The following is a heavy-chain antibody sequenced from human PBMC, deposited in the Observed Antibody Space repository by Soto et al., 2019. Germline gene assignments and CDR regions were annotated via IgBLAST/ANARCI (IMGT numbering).Heavy chain of an antibody. D-gene: IGHD3-9*01. CDR2: IYYNGNT. Sequence: QVQLQESGPGLVKPSETLSLTCTLSGGAINDHYWSFIRQPPGKGLEWIGYIYYNGNTNYNPSLESRVTISVDRSRNQFSLRLTSLTAADTAVYYCARVRTGYFDYWGRGAVVTVSS. J-gene: IGHJ4*02. CDR1: GGAINDHY. V-gene: IGHV4-59*11. CDR3: ARVRTGYFDY.